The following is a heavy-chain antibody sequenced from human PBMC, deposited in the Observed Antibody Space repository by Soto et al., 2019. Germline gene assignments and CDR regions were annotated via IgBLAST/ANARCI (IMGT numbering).Heavy chain of an antibody. D-gene: IGHD3-22*01. CDR1: GFTFSSYG. CDR3: AREPNYYDSSGYSFYYGMDV. J-gene: IGHJ6*02. Sequence: QVQLVESGGGVVQPGRSLRLSCAASGFTFSSYGMHWVRQAPGKGLEWVAVIWYDGSNKYYADSVKGRFTISRDNSKNTMYLQMNGVRAEDTAVYYCAREPNYYDSSGYSFYYGMDVWGQGTTVTVSS. V-gene: IGHV3-33*01. CDR2: IWYDGSNK.